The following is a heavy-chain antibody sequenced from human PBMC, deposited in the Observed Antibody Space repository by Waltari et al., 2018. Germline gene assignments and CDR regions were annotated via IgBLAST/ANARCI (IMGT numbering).Heavy chain of an antibody. CDR3: ATHVGYYYDSSGYYVLDP. V-gene: IGHV1-24*01. CDR1: GYTLTELS. Sequence: QVQLVQSGAEVKKPGASVKVSCKVSGYTLTELSMHWVRQAPGKGLEWTGGFDPEDGETIYAQKFQGRVTMTEDTSTDTAYMELSSLRSEDTAVYYCATHVGYYYDSSGYYVLDPWGQGTLVTVSS. CDR2: FDPEDGET. D-gene: IGHD3-22*01. J-gene: IGHJ5*02.